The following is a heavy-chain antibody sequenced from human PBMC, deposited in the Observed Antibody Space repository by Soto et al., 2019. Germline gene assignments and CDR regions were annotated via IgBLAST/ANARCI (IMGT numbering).Heavy chain of an antibody. V-gene: IGHV4-59*12. CDR2: ILYTGST. Sequence: SETLSLTCTVSGGSISDYYWSWIRQPPGKGLEWIGYILYTGSTYYNPSLKSRVTISVDTSKNQFSLKLSSVTAADTAVYYCARDYRNGYNLVEYYFDYWGQGTLVTVSS. CDR3: ARDYRNGYNLVEYYFDY. D-gene: IGHD5-12*01. CDR1: GGSISDYY. J-gene: IGHJ4*02.